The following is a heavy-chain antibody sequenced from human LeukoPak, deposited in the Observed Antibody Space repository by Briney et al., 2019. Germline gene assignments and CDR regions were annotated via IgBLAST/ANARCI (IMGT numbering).Heavy chain of an antibody. CDR3: AKTHGVAYYYYMDV. V-gene: IGHV1-18*01. CDR1: GYTFTSYG. D-gene: IGHD3-3*01. Sequence: GASVKVSCKASGYTFTSYGISWVRQAPGQGLEWMGWISAYNGNTNYAQKLQGRVTMTTDTSTSTAYMELRSLRSEDTAVYYCAKTHGVAYYYYMDVWGKGTTVTVSS. CDR2: ISAYNGNT. J-gene: IGHJ6*03.